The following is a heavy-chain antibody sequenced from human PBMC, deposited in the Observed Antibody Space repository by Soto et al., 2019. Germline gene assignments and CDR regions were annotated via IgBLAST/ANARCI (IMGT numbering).Heavy chain of an antibody. D-gene: IGHD6-13*01. Sequence: ASVKVSCKASGDTFTGYYMHWVRQAPGQGLEWMGWINPNSGGTNYAQKFQGWVTMTRDTSISTAYMELSRLRSDETAVYYCDRALRSSSWYRSYYSYGMDVWGKGTTVTVSS. CDR1: GDTFTGYY. CDR2: INPNSGGT. CDR3: DRALRSSSWYRSYYSYGMDV. V-gene: IGHV1-2*04. J-gene: IGHJ6*04.